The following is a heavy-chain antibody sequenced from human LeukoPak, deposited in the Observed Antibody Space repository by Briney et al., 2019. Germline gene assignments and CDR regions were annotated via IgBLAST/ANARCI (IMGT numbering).Heavy chain of an antibody. J-gene: IGHJ4*02. V-gene: IGHV3-23*01. CDR3: AKDLYYDSSGCLDY. CDR2: ISGSGGST. D-gene: IGHD3-22*01. CDR1: GFTFSSYA. Sequence: GGSLRLSCAASGFTFSSYAMSWVRQAPGKGQEWVSAISGSGGSTYYADSVKGRFTISRYNSKNTLYLQMNSLRAEDTAVYYCAKDLYYDSSGCLDYWGQGTLVTVSS.